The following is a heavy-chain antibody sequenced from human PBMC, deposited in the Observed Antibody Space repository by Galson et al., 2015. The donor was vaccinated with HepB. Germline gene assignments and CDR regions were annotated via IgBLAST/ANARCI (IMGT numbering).Heavy chain of an antibody. CDR2: IRSKANSYAT. CDR1: GFTFSGSA. D-gene: IGHD4-17*01. Sequence: SLRLSCAASGFTFSGSAMHWVRQASGKGLEWVGRIRSKANSYATAYAASVKGRFTISRDDSKNTAYLQMNSLKTEDTAVYYCTSHFPPNYGDYWYFDLWGRGTLVTVSS. V-gene: IGHV3-73*01. CDR3: TSHFPPNYGDYWYFDL. J-gene: IGHJ2*01.